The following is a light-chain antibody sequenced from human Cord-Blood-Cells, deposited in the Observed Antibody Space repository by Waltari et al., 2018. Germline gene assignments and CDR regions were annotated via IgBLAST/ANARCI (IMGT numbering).Light chain of an antibody. CDR3: CSYAGSYTYV. V-gene: IGLV2-11*01. CDR1: SRDVGGFNY. J-gene: IGLJ1*01. CDR2: DVS. Sequence: QSALTQPRSVSGSPGQSVTISSTGTSRDVGGFNYVSRYQQHPGKAPKLMIYDVSKRPSGVPDRFSGSKSGNTASLTISGLQAEDEADYYCCSYAGSYTYVFGTGTKVTVL.